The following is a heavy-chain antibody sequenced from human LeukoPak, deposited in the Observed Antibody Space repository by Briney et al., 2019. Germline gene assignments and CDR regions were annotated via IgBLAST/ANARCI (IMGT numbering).Heavy chain of an antibody. CDR3: ATDSSGFSY. D-gene: IGHD3-22*01. Sequence: GGSLSLSCAVSGLPFSHYDMNWVRPAPGKGLEWVSSISSGGYTIKYHDSVRGRFIISRDNANNSLYLQMNSLRGDDTASYYCATDSSGFSYWGQGILVAVSS. V-gene: IGHV3-48*03. CDR2: ISSGGYTI. J-gene: IGHJ4*02. CDR1: GLPFSHYD.